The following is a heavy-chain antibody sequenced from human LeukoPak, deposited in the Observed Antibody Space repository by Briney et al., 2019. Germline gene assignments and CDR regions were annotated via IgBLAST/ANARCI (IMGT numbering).Heavy chain of an antibody. CDR2: IIPIFGTA. Sequence: ASVKVSCKASGGTFSSYAISWVRQAPGQGLEWMGGIIPIFGTANYAQKFQGRVTITADESTSTAYMELSSLRSEDTAVYYCARSFGSGPGPFDYWGQGTLVTVSS. D-gene: IGHD6-19*01. V-gene: IGHV1-69*13. CDR1: GGTFSSYA. CDR3: ARSFGSGPGPFDY. J-gene: IGHJ4*02.